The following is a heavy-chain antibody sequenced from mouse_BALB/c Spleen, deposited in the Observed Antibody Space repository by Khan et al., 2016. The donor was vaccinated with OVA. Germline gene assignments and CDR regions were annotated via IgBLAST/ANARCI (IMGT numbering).Heavy chain of an antibody. CDR2: IWSDGRT. D-gene: IGHD2-10*01. CDR1: GFSFTNYG. CDR3: ARQPYFHYYIMDY. J-gene: IGHJ4*01. V-gene: IGHV2-6-1*01. Sequence: QVQLKESGPGLVAPSQSLSITCTISGFSFTNYGIHWVRQPPGKGLEWLVGIWSDGRTSYNSALKSRLSISRDNSKSQVFLRMNSLQTDDTAMYYCARQPYFHYYIMDYWGQGTSVIVSS.